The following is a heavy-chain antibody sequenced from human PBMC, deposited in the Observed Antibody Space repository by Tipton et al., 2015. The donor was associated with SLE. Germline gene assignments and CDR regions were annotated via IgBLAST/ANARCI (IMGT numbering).Heavy chain of an antibody. J-gene: IGHJ4*02. Sequence: QVQLVQSGAEVKKPGASVTVSCQASGYTFTDFGVTWVRQAPGQGLEWVGWISVYNLNTKYAQKLQGRVTMAIDTSTSTAYMELRSLTSDDTAVYYCARANCTSKACRREYFFNSWGQGTLVTVSP. D-gene: IGHD2-2*01. CDR1: GYTFTDFG. V-gene: IGHV1-18*01. CDR3: ARANCTSKACRREYFFNS. CDR2: ISVYNLNT.